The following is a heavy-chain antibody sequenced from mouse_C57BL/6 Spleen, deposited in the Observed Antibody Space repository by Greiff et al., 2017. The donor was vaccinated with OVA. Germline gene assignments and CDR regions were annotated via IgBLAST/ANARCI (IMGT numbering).Heavy chain of an antibody. Sequence: DVQLQESEGGLVQPGSSMKLSCTASGFTFSDYYMAWVRQVPEKGLEWVANINYDGSSTYYLDSLKSRFIISRDNAKNILYLQMSSLKSEDTATYYCARDDYDYDGAMDYWGQGTSVTVSS. CDR1: GFTFSDYY. D-gene: IGHD2-4*01. J-gene: IGHJ4*01. V-gene: IGHV5-16*01. CDR2: INYDGSST. CDR3: ARDDYDYDGAMDY.